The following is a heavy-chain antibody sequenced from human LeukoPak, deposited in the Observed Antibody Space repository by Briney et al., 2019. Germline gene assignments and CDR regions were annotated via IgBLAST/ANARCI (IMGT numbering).Heavy chain of an antibody. CDR3: ARRGWLQFFY. CDR1: GGSISSSSYY. V-gene: IGHV4-39*01. D-gene: IGHD5-24*01. CDR2: IYYSGST. J-gene: IGHJ4*02. Sequence: SETLSLTCTVSGGSISSSSYYWGWIRQPPGKGLEWIGSIYYSGSTYYNPSLKSRVTISVDTSKNQFSLKLSSVTAADTAVYYCARRGWLQFFYWGQGTLVTVSS.